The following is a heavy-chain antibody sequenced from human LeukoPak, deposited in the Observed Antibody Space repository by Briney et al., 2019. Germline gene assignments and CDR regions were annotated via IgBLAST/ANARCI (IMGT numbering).Heavy chain of an antibody. D-gene: IGHD3-22*01. CDR2: IYYSGST. V-gene: IGHV4-59*01. CDR3: ARVRALSYYDSSGDLYYFDY. Sequence: SETLSLTCTVSGGSISTYYCTWVRQPPGKGLKWIGYIYYSGSTNYNPSLKSRVTISVDTSKNQFSLKLSSVTAADTAVYYCARVRALSYYDSSGDLYYFDYWGQGTLVTVSS. J-gene: IGHJ4*02. CDR1: GGSISTYY.